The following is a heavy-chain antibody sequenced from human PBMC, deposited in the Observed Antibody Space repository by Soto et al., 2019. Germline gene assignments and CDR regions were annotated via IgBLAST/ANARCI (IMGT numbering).Heavy chain of an antibody. V-gene: IGHV4-39*01. J-gene: IGHJ4*02. CDR2: FYHSGTT. CDR1: GDSITASYSN. CDR3: EKLVRDDVRRSDLDH. Sequence: PSETLSLTCTVSGDSITASYSNWAWIRQPPGKGLEWIGTFYHSGTTSQNPPLRSRITISGDTSRNQFSLNLRSVTAADSGVYYCEKLVRDDVRRSDLDHWGQGTLVTVYS. D-gene: IGHD3-10*02.